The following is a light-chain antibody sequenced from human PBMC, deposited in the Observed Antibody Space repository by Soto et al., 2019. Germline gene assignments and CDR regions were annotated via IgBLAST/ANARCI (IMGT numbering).Light chain of an antibody. J-gene: IGKJ4*01. CDR3: QQYNNWPLT. Sequence: EIVLTQSPATLSVAPGERATLSCRASQSVSSDVAWFQQKPGQAPRLLMYGASTRATGIPARFSGRGSGTEFTLTISSLQSEDFALYHCQQYNNWPLTFGGGTKVEIK. V-gene: IGKV3-15*01. CDR1: QSVSSD. CDR2: GAS.